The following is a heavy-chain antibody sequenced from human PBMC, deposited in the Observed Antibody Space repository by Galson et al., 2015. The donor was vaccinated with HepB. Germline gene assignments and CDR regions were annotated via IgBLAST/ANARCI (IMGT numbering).Heavy chain of an antibody. D-gene: IGHD3-10*01. CDR2: ISGSYTI. CDR1: GFTFSSYT. V-gene: IGHV3-48*02. CDR3: ARSDLLDQ. J-gene: IGHJ4*02. Sequence: SLRLSCAASGFTFSSYTMNWVRQAPGKGLEWVSSISGSYTIYYADSVKGRFTISRDNAKNSLYLQMNSLRDEDTAVYYCARSDLLDQWGQGTLVTVSS.